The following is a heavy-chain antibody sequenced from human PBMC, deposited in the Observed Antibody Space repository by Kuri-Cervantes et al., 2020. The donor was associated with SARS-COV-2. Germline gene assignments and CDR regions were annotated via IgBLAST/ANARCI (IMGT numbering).Heavy chain of an antibody. CDR2: INHSGST. D-gene: IGHD6-6*01. J-gene: IGHJ4*02. CDR3: ARGGIGRIAARLVDY. V-gene: IGHV4-34*01. Sequence: SETLSLTCAVYGGSFSGYYWSWIRQPPGKGLEWIGEINHSGSTNYNPSLKSRVTISVDTSKNQFSLKLSSVTAADTAVYYCARGGIGRIAARLVDYWGQGTLVTVSS. CDR1: GGSFSGYY.